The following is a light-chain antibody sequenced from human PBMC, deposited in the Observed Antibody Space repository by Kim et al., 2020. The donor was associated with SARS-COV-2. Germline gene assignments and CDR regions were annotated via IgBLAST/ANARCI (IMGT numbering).Light chain of an antibody. CDR3: AAWDDSLNGSWV. CDR2: SNN. V-gene: IGLV1-44*01. J-gene: IGLJ1*01. Sequence: TSTCSGSTSNTASNTVTGYQQRPGXAPKLLIYSNNQRPSGVPDRFSGSKSGTSASLAISGLQSEDEADYYCAAWDDSLNGSWVFGTGTKVTVL. CDR1: TSNTASNT.